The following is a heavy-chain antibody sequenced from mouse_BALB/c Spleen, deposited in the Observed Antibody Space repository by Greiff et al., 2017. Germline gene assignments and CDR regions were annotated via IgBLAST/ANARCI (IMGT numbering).Heavy chain of an antibody. CDR2: IYWDDDK. CDR1: GFSLSTSGMG. D-gene: IGHD1-1*01. V-gene: IGHV8-12*01. Sequence: QVQLKESGPGILQPSQTLSLTCSFSGFSLSTSGMGVSWIRQPSGKGLEWLAHIYWDDDKRYNPSLKSRLTISKDTSSNQVFLKITSVDTADTATYYCARSRFITTVDYWGQGTTLTVSS. J-gene: IGHJ2*01. CDR3: ARSRFITTVDY.